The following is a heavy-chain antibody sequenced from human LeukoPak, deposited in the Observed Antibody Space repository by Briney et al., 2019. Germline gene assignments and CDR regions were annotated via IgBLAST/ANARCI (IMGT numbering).Heavy chain of an antibody. D-gene: IGHD3-10*01. CDR3: ATRNGQRITMVRGVMDV. CDR1: GGSFSGYY. Sequence: SETLSLTCAVYGGSFSGYYWSWIRQPPGKGLEWIGEINHSGSTNYNPSLKSRVTISVDTSKNQFSLKLSSVTAADTAVYYRATRNGQRITMVRGVMDVWGKGTTVTVSS. CDR2: INHSGST. J-gene: IGHJ6*04. V-gene: IGHV4-34*01.